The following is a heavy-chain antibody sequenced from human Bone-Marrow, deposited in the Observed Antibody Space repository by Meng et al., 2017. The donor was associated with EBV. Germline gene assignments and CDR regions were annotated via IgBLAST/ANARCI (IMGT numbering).Heavy chain of an antibody. CDR2: IYYSGST. V-gene: IGHV4-39*01. CDR3: ARPFPSWQSPRLDPFGA. J-gene: IGHJ5*02. CDR1: GGSIISNSYY. D-gene: IGHD6-25*01. Sequence: QLQLQVSGPGLVKPSXTLSLTFTVPGGSIISNSYYWGWIRQPPGKGLEWIASIYYSGSTYYNPSLKSRVTISVDTSKNQFSLRLSSVTAADTAVYYCARPFPSWQSPRLDPFGAWGQGTLGTVSS.